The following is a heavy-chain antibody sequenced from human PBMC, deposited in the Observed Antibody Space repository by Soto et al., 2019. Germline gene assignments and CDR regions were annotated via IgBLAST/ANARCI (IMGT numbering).Heavy chain of an antibody. Sequence: QVQLQESGPGLVKPSQTLSLTCTVSGGSISSGGYYWSWIRQHPGKGLEWIGYIYYSGSTYYNPSLKSRVTISVDTSKNQFSLKLSSVTAADTAMYYCARGKYYYGSGSYYAGDDRNWFDPWGQGTLVTVSS. CDR2: IYYSGST. D-gene: IGHD3-10*01. CDR3: ARGKYYYGSGSYYAGDDRNWFDP. J-gene: IGHJ5*02. V-gene: IGHV4-31*03. CDR1: GGSISSGGYY.